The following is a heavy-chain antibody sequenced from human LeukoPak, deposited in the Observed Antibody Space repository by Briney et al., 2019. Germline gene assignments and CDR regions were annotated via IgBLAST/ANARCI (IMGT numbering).Heavy chain of an antibody. CDR1: GFTFSSYS. CDR2: ISSSSSYI. V-gene: IGHV3-21*01. CDR3: AKGRVLWASRDAFDI. D-gene: IGHD2-2*01. J-gene: IGHJ3*02. Sequence: GGSLRLSCAASGFTFSSYSMNWVRQAPGKGLEWVSSISSSSSYIYYADSVKGRFTISGDNAKNSLYLQMNSLRAEDTAVYYCAKGRVLWASRDAFDIWGQGTMVTVSS.